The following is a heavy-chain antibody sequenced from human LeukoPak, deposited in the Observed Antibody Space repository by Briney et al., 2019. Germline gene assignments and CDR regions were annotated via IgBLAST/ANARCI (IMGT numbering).Heavy chain of an antibody. CDR3: ARDMAWGGHYFDY. J-gene: IGHJ4*02. Sequence: PSETLSLTCTVSGGSISSYYWNWIRQPPGKGLEWIGYIYYSGSTNYNPSLKSRVTISVDTSKNQFSLKLSSVTAADTAVYYCARDMAWGGHYFDYWGQGTLVTGSS. D-gene: IGHD2-15*01. V-gene: IGHV4-59*01. CDR1: GGSISSYY. CDR2: IYYSGST.